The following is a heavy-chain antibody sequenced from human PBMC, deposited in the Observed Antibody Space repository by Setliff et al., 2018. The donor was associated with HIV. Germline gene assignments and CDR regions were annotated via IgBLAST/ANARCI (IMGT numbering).Heavy chain of an antibody. CDR1: GGSFSDYY. V-gene: IGHV4-34*01. CDR2: INHSGST. Sequence: SETLSLTCAVYGGSFSDYYWSWIRQPPEKGLEWIGEINHSGSTNYNLSLKSRVTIAVDTSKNQFSLKLSSVTAADTAVYYCARGRRNRLFWSGYFTLWGQGTLVTVSS. J-gene: IGHJ4*02. D-gene: IGHD3-3*01. CDR3: ARGRRNRLFWSGYFTL.